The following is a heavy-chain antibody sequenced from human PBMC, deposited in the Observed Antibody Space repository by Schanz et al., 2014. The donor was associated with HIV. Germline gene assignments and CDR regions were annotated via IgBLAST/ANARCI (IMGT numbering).Heavy chain of an antibody. CDR3: AKDEGGGYYYYGMDP. V-gene: IGHV1-69*01. Sequence: QVQLVQSGAEVKKTGSPVKVSCKAFGGTLSNYAISWVRQAPGQGLEWLGLIMPKFGTENYAQKYQGRVTLTADATTAYMDLSSLKFEDTAVYYCAKDEGGGYYYYGMDPWGQGTLVTVSS. J-gene: IGHJ6*02. CDR2: IMPKFGTE. D-gene: IGHD3-16*01. CDR1: GGTLSNYA.